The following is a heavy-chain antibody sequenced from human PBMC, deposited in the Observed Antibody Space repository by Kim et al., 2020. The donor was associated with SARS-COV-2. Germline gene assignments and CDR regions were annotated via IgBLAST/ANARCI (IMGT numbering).Heavy chain of an antibody. V-gene: IGHV3-33*01. D-gene: IGHD3-22*01. Sequence: GGSLRLSCAASGFTFSSYGMHWVRQAPGKGLEWVAVIWYDGSNKYYADSVKGRFTISRDNSKNTLYLQMNSLRAEDTAVYYCARIQNYYDSSGRTEGWFGPWGERTLVTVSS. J-gene: IGHJ5*02. CDR1: GFTFSSYG. CDR3: ARIQNYYDSSGRTEGWFGP. CDR2: IWYDGSNK.